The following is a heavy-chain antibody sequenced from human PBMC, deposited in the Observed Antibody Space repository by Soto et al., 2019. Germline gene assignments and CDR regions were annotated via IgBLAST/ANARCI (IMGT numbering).Heavy chain of an antibody. J-gene: IGHJ4*02. V-gene: IGHV3-64*01. CDR3: ARAGITFGGVIAHFDY. D-gene: IGHD3-16*02. Sequence: EVQLVESGGGLVQPGGSLRLSCAASGFTFSSYAMHWVRQAPGKGLEYVSAISSNGGSTYYANSVKGRFTISRDNSKNTLYLQMGSLRAEDMAVYYCARAGITFGGVIAHFDYWGQGTLDTVSS. CDR2: ISSNGGST. CDR1: GFTFSSYA.